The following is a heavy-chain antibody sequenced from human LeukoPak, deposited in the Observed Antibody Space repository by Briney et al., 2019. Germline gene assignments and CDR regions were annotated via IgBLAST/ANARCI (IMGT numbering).Heavy chain of an antibody. CDR1: GSAFTTYE. J-gene: IGHJ4*02. V-gene: IGHV3-48*03. D-gene: IGHD6-19*01. CDR2: VSGSGTSI. CDR3: ATKVPGTSHFSS. Sequence: GGSLRLSCAAPGSAFTTYEMNWVRQAPGKGLGWVSYVSGSGTSIFYGDSVKGLYTISRDNAKNSLYLQMNSLRAEDAAVYYCATKVPGTSHFSSWGQGTLVAVSS.